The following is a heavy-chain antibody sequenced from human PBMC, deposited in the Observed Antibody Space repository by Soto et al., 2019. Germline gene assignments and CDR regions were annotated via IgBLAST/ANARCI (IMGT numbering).Heavy chain of an antibody. CDR1: GFTFSSYG. CDR2: ISYDGSNK. Sequence: SLRLSCAASGFTFSSYGMHWVRQAPGKGLEWVAVISYDGSNKYYADSVKGRFTISRDNSKNTLYLQMNSLRAEDTAVYYCAKLQFEVSAVPLLRPYYYYYGMDVWGQGTTVTVSS. J-gene: IGHJ6*02. D-gene: IGHD3-3*01. CDR3: AKLQFEVSAVPLLRPYYYYYGMDV. V-gene: IGHV3-30*18.